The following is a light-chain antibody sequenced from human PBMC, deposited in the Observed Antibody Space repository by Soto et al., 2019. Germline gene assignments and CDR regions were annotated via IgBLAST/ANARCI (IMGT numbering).Light chain of an antibody. CDR3: FSFTTTRTHV. CDR1: SSDIGAYDY. J-gene: IGLJ1*01. CDR2: EVN. V-gene: IGLV2-14*01. Sequence: QSALTQPASLSGSPGHAIAISCTGTSSDIGAYDYVSWFQQHPGKAPKLMISEVNNRPSGVSNRFSGSKSGNTAYLTISGLQVEEEAEYFCFSFTTTRTHVFGTGTRSPS.